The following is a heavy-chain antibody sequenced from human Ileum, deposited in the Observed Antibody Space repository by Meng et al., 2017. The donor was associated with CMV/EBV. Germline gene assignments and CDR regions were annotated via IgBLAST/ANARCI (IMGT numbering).Heavy chain of an antibody. CDR1: GDSFSTDGVA. Sequence: SETLSLTCVMSGDSFSTDGVAWNWIRQSPSRGLEWLGRTFYRSKWYNDYAVSMESRISINADTSTNQFSLQLNSVSPEDTAIYYCARGRHSTFDFWGQGTMVTVSS. D-gene: IGHD2/OR15-2a*01. CDR2: TFYRSKWYN. V-gene: IGHV6-1*01. CDR3: ARGRHSTFDF. J-gene: IGHJ3*01.